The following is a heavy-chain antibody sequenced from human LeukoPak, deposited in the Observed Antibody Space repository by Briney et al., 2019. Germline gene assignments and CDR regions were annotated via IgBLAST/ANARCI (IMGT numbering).Heavy chain of an antibody. V-gene: IGHV3-23*01. D-gene: IGHD3-16*01. CDR1: GFTFSSYG. J-gene: IGHJ4*02. CDR3: AKESEHYGSPPNY. CDR2: ISPSGGST. Sequence: GGSLRLSCAASGFTFSSYGMSWVRQAPGKGLEWASAISPSGGSTYYADSVKGRFTISKDNSKNTLYLQMNSLRAEDTAVYYCAKESEHYGSPPNYWGQGILITVSS.